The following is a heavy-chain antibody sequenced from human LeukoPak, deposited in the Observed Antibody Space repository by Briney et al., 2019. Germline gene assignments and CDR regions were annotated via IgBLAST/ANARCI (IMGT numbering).Heavy chain of an antibody. J-gene: IGHJ3*02. D-gene: IGHD2-2*02. CDR3: ARGYCSSTSCHTHAFDI. V-gene: IGHV1-69*06. CDR2: IIPIFGTA. Sequence: SVKVSCKASGYTFTGYYMHWVRQAPGQGLEWMGGIIPIFGTANYAQKFQGRVTITADKSTSTAYMELSSLRSEDTAVYYCARGYCSSTSCHTHAFDIWGQGTMVTVSS. CDR1: GYTFTGYY.